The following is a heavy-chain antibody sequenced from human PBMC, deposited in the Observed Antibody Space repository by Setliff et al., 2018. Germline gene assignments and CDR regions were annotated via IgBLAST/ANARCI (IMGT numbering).Heavy chain of an antibody. J-gene: IGHJ5*01. Sequence: GGSLRLSCAASGFTFSSHWMTWVRQSPGRGLEWVASIGAGGDYTKYADSVRGRFTISRDNSKNTIYLQMNSLRAEDTAKYYCAKDPNGDFVGAFDSWGRGTLVTVSS. CDR3: AKDPNGDFVGAFDS. D-gene: IGHD2-21*02. CDR2: IGAGGDYT. CDR1: GFTFSSHW. V-gene: IGHV3-23*01.